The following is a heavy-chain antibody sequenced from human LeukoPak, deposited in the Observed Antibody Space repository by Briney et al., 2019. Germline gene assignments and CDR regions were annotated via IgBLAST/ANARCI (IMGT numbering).Heavy chain of an antibody. Sequence: SETLSLTCTVSGVSISSSNSYWGWIRQPPGKGLEWIVSIYYSGSTYYNPSLKSRVTISVDTSKNQFSLKLSSVTAADTAVYYCARDLANYDFWSGYYTGYWFDPWGQGTLVTVSS. CDR1: GVSISSSNSY. J-gene: IGHJ5*02. D-gene: IGHD3-3*01. CDR2: IYYSGST. V-gene: IGHV4-39*07. CDR3: ARDLANYDFWSGYYTGYWFDP.